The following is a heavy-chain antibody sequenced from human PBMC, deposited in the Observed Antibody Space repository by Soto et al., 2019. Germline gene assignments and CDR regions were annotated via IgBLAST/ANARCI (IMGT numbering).Heavy chain of an antibody. Sequence: GGSLRLSCAASGFTFSNAWMSWVRQAPGKGLEWVGRIKSKTDGGTTDYAAPVKGRFTISRDDSKNTLYLQMNSLKTEDTAVYYCTTDLTYYYDSSGYYRLDYWGQGTLVTVSS. D-gene: IGHD3-22*01. J-gene: IGHJ4*02. V-gene: IGHV3-15*01. CDR1: GFTFSNAW. CDR2: IKSKTDGGTT. CDR3: TTDLTYYYDSSGYYRLDY.